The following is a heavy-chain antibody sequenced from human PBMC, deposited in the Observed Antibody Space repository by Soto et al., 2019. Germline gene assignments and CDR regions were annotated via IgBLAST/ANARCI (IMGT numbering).Heavy chain of an antibody. CDR3: AKDRTEQGTLDY. D-gene: IGHD7-27*01. J-gene: IGHJ4*02. Sequence: PGGSLRLSCAASGFTFSSYGMHWVRQAPGKGLEWVAVISYDGSNKYYADSVKGRFTISRDNSKNTLYLQMNSLRAEDTAVYYCAKDRTEQGTLDYWGQGTLVTVSS. CDR2: ISYDGSNK. V-gene: IGHV3-30*18. CDR1: GFTFSSYG.